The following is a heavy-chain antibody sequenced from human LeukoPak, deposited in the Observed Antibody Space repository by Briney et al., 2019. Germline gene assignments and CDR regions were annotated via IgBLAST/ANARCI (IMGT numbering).Heavy chain of an antibody. J-gene: IGHJ4*02. CDR1: GFTVSNTY. CDR2: ISYDGSNK. CDR3: AKPLDTAMVWGVFDY. D-gene: IGHD5-18*01. V-gene: IGHV3-30*18. Sequence: GGSLRLSCAASGFTVSNTYMSWVRQAPGKGLEWVAVISYDGSNKYYADSVKGRFTISRDNSKNTLYLQMNSLRAEDTAVYYCAKPLDTAMVWGVFDYWGQGTLVTVSS.